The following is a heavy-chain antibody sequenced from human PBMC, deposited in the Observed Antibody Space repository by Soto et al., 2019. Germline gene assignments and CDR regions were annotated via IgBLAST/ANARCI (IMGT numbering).Heavy chain of an antibody. D-gene: IGHD4-17*01. J-gene: IGHJ4*02. V-gene: IGHV4-59*08. CDR2: IYYSGST. Sequence: SETLSLTCTVSGGSISSYYWSWIRQPPGKGLEWIGYIYYSGSTNYNPSLKSRVTISVDTSKNQFSLRLSSVTAADTAVYYCARRYGDCFDYWGQGTQVTVSS. CDR3: ARRYGDCFDY. CDR1: GGSISSYY.